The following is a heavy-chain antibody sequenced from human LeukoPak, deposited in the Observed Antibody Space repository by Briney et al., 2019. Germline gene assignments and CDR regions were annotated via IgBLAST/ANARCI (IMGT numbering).Heavy chain of an antibody. D-gene: IGHD2/OR15-2a*01. V-gene: IGHV1-18*01. CDR1: GYTFTSYG. Sequence: ASVKVSCKASGYTFTSYGISWVRQAPGQGLEWMGWISAYNGNTNYAQKLQGRVTMTTDTSTSTAYMELRSLRSDDTAVYYCAVLEDYFSRRAFDIWGQGTMVTVSS. J-gene: IGHJ3*02. CDR2: ISAYNGNT. CDR3: AVLEDYFSRRAFDI.